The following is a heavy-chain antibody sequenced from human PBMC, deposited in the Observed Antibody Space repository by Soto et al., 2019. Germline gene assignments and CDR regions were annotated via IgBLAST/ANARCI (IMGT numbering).Heavy chain of an antibody. CDR2: MNPNSGNT. J-gene: IGHJ5*02. CDR3: AALGGITSICIDT. D-gene: IGHD1-26*01. V-gene: IGHV1-8*01. Sequence: ASVKVSCKASGYTFTRYDINWVQQATGQGLEWMGWMNPNSGNTGYAQKFQGRVTMTSNTSISTAYMELSSLSSEDTAVYYCAALGGITSICIDTWRQGTTVTVYS. CDR1: GYTFTRYD.